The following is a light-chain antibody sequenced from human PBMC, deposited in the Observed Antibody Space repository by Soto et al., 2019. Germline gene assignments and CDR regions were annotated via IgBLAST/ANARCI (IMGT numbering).Light chain of an antibody. CDR1: QSVSTY. CDR2: DAS. CDR3: QQRTKT. V-gene: IGKV3-11*01. J-gene: IGKJ5*01. Sequence: EIVLTQSPVTLSLSPGERATLSCRASQSVSTYLAWYQQKPGQAPRLLIYDASNRATGIPARFSGSGSGTDFTLTISSLEPEDLAVYYFQQRTKTLGQGIRLEIK.